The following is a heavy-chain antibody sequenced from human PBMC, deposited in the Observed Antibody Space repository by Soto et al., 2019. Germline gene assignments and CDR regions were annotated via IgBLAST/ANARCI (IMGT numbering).Heavy chain of an antibody. CDR3: VRGSSRELDY. D-gene: IGHD1-1*01. CDR1: GFSFSNFG. J-gene: IGHJ4*02. V-gene: IGHV3-33*01. CDR2: IWYDGSNK. Sequence: VQLVESGGGVVQPGRSLRLSCVASGFSFSNFGMHWVRQAPGKGLEWVAIIWYDGSNKYYADSVKGRFTISRDNYKNTLYLQMSSLRVEDTAVYYCVRGSSRELDYWGQGILVTVSS.